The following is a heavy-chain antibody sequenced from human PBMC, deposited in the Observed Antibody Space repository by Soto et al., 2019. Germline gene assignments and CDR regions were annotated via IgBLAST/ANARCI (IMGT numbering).Heavy chain of an antibody. CDR1: GGSISRSSYY. D-gene: IGHD2-21*01. CDR2: IFYSGST. Sequence: QVQLQESGPGLVKPSETLSLTCTVSGGSISRSSYYWGWIRQPPGKGLEWIGSIFYSGSTYYNPSPPSRVTISVDTSTNQFSLKLRSVTAADTAVYYCARIVRGIVITYYYMDVWGKGTTVTVSS. V-gene: IGHV4-39*01. J-gene: IGHJ6*03. CDR3: ARIVRGIVITYYYMDV.